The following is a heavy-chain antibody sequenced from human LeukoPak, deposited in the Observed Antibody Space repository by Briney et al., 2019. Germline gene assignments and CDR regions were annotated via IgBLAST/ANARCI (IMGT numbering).Heavy chain of an antibody. CDR1: GFTFSSYA. CDR3: ARDPNYDFWGEGYFDY. V-gene: IGHV3-30-3*01. Sequence: PGGSLRLSCAASGFTFSSYAMHWVRQDPGKGLEWVAVISYDGSNKYYADSVKGRFTISRDNSKNTLYLQMNSLRAEDTAVYYCARDPNYDFWGEGYFDYWGQGTLVTVSS. D-gene: IGHD3-3*01. CDR2: ISYDGSNK. J-gene: IGHJ4*02.